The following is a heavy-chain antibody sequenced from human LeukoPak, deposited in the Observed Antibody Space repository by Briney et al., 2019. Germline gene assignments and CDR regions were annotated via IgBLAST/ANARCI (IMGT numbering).Heavy chain of an antibody. CDR1: GYSISSGYY. J-gene: IGHJ4*02. CDR2: IYYSGST. V-gene: IGHV4-61*01. CDR3: AREKRSGGFPFDY. Sequence: SETLSLTCAVSGYSISSGYYWGWIRQPPGKGLEWIGYIYYSGSTNYNPSLKSRVTISVDTSKNQFSLKLSSVTAADTAVYYCAREKRSGGFPFDYWGQGTLVTVSS. D-gene: IGHD6-25*01.